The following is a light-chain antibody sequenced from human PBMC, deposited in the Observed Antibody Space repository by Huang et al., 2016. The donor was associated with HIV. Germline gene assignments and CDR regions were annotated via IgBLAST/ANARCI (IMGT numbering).Light chain of an antibody. V-gene: IGKV3-20*01. CDR3: QQYGSSPPYT. CDR1: QSVSSNF. CDR2: GAS. J-gene: IGKJ2*01. Sequence: EIVLTQSPGTLSLSPGERATLSCRASQSVSSNFLAWYQQNRGQAPTLLIYGASSSATGIPDRFSCSGSGTDFTLIINTLEPEDFAVYYCQQYGSSPPYTFGQGTKLQIK.